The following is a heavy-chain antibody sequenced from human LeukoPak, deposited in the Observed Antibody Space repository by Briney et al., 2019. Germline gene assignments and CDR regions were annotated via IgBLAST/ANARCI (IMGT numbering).Heavy chain of an antibody. CDR2: IKQDGSEK. CDR1: GFTFSSYW. J-gene: IGHJ6*02. CDR3: ARLMITVTDYYYYAMDV. D-gene: IGHD4-17*01. Sequence: PGGSLRLSCAASGFTFSSYWMSWVRQAPGKGREWVANIKQDGSEKYYVDSVKGRFTISRDNAKNSLYLQMNSLRAEDTAVYYCARLMITVTDYYYYAMDVWGQGTTVTISS. V-gene: IGHV3-7*03.